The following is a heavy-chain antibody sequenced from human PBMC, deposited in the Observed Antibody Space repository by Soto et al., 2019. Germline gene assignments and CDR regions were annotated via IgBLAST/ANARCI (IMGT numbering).Heavy chain of an antibody. J-gene: IGHJ6*02. CDR3: ARMAVRGSGSYFIYYGMDV. CDR1: GGSISSSNW. D-gene: IGHD3-10*01. V-gene: IGHV4-4*02. CDR2: IYHSGST. Sequence: SETLSLTCAVSGGSISSSNWWSWVRQPPGKGLEWIGEIYHSGSTNYNPSLKSRVTISVDKSKNQFSLKLSSVTAADTAVYYCARMAVRGSGSYFIYYGMDVWGQGTTVT.